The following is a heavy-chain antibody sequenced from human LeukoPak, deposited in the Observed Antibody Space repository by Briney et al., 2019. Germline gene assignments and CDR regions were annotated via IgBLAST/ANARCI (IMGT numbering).Heavy chain of an antibody. CDR2: FDPEDGET. J-gene: IGHJ5*02. Sequence: ASVTVSCTVSGYTLTELSMHWVRQPPGEGLEWMGGFDPEDGETIYAQKFQGRVTMTEDTSTDTAYMEVSSLRSEDTAVYYCAPSWGSSGWYSWFDPWGQGTLVTVSS. V-gene: IGHV1-24*01. CDR3: APSWGSSGWYSWFDP. D-gene: IGHD6-19*01. CDR1: GYTLTELS.